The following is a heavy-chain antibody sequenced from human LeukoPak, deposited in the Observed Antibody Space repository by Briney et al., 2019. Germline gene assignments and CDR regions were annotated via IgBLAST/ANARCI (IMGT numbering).Heavy chain of an antibody. D-gene: IGHD6-13*01. Sequence: GGSLRLSCAASGFTFYDYGMSWVRQAPGKGLEWVSGINWNGGSTGYADSVKGRFAISRDNAKNSLYLQMNSLRAEDTALYYCARGTLKAAATDFDYWAREPWSPSPQ. V-gene: IGHV3-20*04. CDR2: INWNGGST. CDR1: GFTFYDYG. CDR3: ARGTLKAAATDFDY. J-gene: IGHJ4*02.